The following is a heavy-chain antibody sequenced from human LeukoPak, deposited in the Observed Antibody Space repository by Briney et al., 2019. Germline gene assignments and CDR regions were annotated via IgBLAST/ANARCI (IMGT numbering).Heavy chain of an antibody. CDR2: ISYDGSNK. CDR3: AKVGGIAVATYYYMDV. J-gene: IGHJ6*03. CDR1: GFTFSSYA. Sequence: GGSLRLSCAASGFTFSSYAMHWVRQAPGKGLEWVAVISYDGSNKYYADSVKGRFTISRDNSKNTLYLQMNSLRAEDTAVYYCAKVGGIAVATYYYMDVCGKGTTVTVSS. V-gene: IGHV3-30*04. D-gene: IGHD6-19*01.